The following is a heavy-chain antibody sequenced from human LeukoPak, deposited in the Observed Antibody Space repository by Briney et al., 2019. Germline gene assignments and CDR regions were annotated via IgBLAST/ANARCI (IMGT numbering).Heavy chain of an antibody. V-gene: IGHV4-31*03. CDR1: GGSISSGGYY. CDR3: ATLGYGGNGAFDN. D-gene: IGHD4-23*01. J-gene: IGHJ4*02. CDR2: IYYSGST. Sequence: PSQTLSLTCTVSGGSISSGGYYWSWIRQHPGKGLEWIGYIYYSGSTYYNPSLKSRVTISVDTSKNQFSLKLTSVTAADTAVYYCATLGYGGNGAFDNWGQGTLVTVSS.